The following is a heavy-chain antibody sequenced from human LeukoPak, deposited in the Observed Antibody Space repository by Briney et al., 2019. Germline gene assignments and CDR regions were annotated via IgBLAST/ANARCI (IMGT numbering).Heavy chain of an antibody. CDR2: IWYDGSNK. J-gene: IGHJ4*02. V-gene: IGHV3-33*01. CDR1: GFTFSHHG. Sequence: HPGRSLRLSCAASGFTFSHHGMHWVRQALGKGLEWVAFIWYDGSNKYYADSVKGRFTISRDNSKNTLYLQMNNLRAEDTAVYYCARDHRENDNTGYGLGDYYFDYWGQGTLVTVSS. D-gene: IGHD3-22*01. CDR3: ARDHRENDNTGYGLGDYYFDY.